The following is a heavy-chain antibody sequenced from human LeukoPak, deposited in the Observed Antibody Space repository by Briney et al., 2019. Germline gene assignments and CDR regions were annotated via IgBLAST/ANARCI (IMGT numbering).Heavy chain of an antibody. CDR1: GFIFNTFG. CDR2: IWYDGSKT. Sequence: GGSLRLSCAASGFIFNTFGMHWVRQAPGKGLEWVAVIWYDGSKTFYADSVKGRFTISRDNSDYTLYLQMNSLRAEDTAVYYCARGLRFRGSSTSRPDYWGQGTLVTVSS. CDR3: ARGLRFRGSSTSRPDY. J-gene: IGHJ4*02. D-gene: IGHD2-2*01. V-gene: IGHV3-33*01.